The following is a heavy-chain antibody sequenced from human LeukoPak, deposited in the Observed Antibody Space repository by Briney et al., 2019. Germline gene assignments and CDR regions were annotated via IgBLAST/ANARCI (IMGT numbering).Heavy chain of an antibody. Sequence: PGGSLRLSCAVSGLTFSNYAMSWVRQARLKGLEWLSDISGSGGRTYYADSVKGRFTISRENAKNTLDLEMNSLRAEDTAVYYWAKLRADYDFWSGNDTGWYFDYWGQGTLVTVSS. CDR2: ISGSGGRT. J-gene: IGHJ4*02. CDR1: GLTFSNYA. CDR3: AKLRADYDFWSGNDTGWYFDY. D-gene: IGHD3-3*01. V-gene: IGHV3-23*01.